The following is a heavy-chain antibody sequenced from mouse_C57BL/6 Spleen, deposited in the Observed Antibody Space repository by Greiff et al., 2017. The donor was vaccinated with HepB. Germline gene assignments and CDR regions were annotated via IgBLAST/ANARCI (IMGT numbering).Heavy chain of an antibody. Sequence: VQLQQSGGGLVKPGGSLKLSCAAPGFTFSDYGMHWVRQAPEKGLEWVAYISSGSSTIYYADTVKGRFTISRDNAKNTLFLQMTSLRSEDTAMYYCARGIRHYFDYWGQGTTLTVSS. V-gene: IGHV5-17*01. CDR3: ARGIRHYFDY. CDR2: ISSGSSTI. CDR1: GFTFSDYG. D-gene: IGHD2-12*01. J-gene: IGHJ2*01.